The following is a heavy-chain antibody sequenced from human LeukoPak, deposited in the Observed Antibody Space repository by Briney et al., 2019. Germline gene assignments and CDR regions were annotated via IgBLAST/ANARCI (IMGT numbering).Heavy chain of an antibody. V-gene: IGHV3-23*01. Sequence: GGSLRLSCAASGFIFSHYGMNWVRQAPGKGLEWVSGITSRSTTYYADSVKGRFTISRDNSKNMVWLQMNSLRAEDTAVYYCAKDSGMTMIMGDAFDIWGQGTMVTVSS. CDR1: GFIFSHYG. D-gene: IGHD3-22*01. J-gene: IGHJ3*02. CDR2: ITSRSTT. CDR3: AKDSGMTMIMGDAFDI.